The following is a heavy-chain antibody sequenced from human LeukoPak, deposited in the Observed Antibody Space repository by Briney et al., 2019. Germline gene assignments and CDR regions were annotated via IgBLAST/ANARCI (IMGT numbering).Heavy chain of an antibody. CDR1: GGSISSGDYY. J-gene: IGHJ3*02. Sequence: SETLSLTCTVSGGSISSGDYYWSWIRQPPGKGLEWIGYIYYSGSTYYNPSLKSRVTISVDTSKNQFSLKLSSVTAADTAVYYCAREDRNYYYDSSGYYYRGSPLVNAFDIWGQGTMVTVSS. D-gene: IGHD3-22*01. CDR2: IYYSGST. CDR3: AREDRNYYYDSSGYYYRGSPLVNAFDI. V-gene: IGHV4-30-4*01.